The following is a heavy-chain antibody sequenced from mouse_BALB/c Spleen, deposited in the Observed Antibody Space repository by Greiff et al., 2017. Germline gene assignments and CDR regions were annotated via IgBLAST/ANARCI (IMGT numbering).Heavy chain of an antibody. CDR3: ARRGGDGYFAY. CDR2: INPYNGAT. Sequence: VQLQQSGPELVKPGASVKISCKASGYSFTGYYMHWVKQSHVKSLEWIGRINPYNGATSYNQNFKDKASLTVDKSSSTAYMELHSLTSEDSAVYYCARRGGDGYFAYWGQGTLVTVSA. V-gene: IGHV1-31*01. J-gene: IGHJ3*01. D-gene: IGHD2-3*01. CDR1: GYSFTGYY.